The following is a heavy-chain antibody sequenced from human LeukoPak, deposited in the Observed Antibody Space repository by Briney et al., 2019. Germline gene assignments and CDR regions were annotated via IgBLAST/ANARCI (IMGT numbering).Heavy chain of an antibody. V-gene: IGHV3-30-3*01. CDR2: ISDDGSNE. CDR3: AKALSAAGRGFDY. D-gene: IGHD6-25*01. J-gene: IGHJ4*02. CDR1: GFTFSSYA. Sequence: GGSLRLSCAASGFTFSSYAMHWVRQAPGKGLEWVAIISDDGSNEYYADSAKGRFTISRDNSKNTLYLQMNSLRAEDTAVYYCAKALSAAGRGFDYWGQGTLVTVSS.